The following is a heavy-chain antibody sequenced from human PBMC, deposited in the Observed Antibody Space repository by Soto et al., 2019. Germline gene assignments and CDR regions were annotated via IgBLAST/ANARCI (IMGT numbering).Heavy chain of an antibody. J-gene: IGHJ4*02. D-gene: IGHD2-8*01. CDR3: AHRRVGNGLNY. CDR1: GFSLSTSAVG. Sequence: QITLKESGPTLVKPTQTLTLTCTFSGFSLSTSAVGVAWIRQPPGKALECLAVTHWNGDDHYSPSLKSRLTITRDTSKNQVVLTMTNVDPVDTATYYCAHRRVGNGLNYWGQGTLVTVSS. CDR2: THWNGDD. V-gene: IGHV2-5*01.